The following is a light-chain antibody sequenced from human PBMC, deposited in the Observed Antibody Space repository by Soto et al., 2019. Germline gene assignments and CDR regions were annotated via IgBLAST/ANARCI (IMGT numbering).Light chain of an antibody. CDR2: EVS. Sequence: HSALTQPPSASGSPGQSVTISCTGTSSDVGSYNYVSWYQQHPGKAPKLMIYEVSKRPSGVPDRFSGSKSGNTASLTVSGLQAEDEADYYCSSYTGSNNLLFGGGTKLTVL. V-gene: IGLV2-8*01. J-gene: IGLJ2*01. CDR3: SSYTGSNNLL. CDR1: SSDVGSYNY.